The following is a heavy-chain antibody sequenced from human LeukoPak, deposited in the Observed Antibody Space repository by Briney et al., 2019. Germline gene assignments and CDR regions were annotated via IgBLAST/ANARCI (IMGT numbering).Heavy chain of an antibody. CDR2: INHSGST. J-gene: IGHJ4*02. Sequence: LKPSETLPLTCAVYGGSFSDYYWSWIRQPPGKGLEWIGEINHSGSTDYNPSLKSRVTISVDTSKNQFSLKLSSVTVADTAVYYCAKILRSYRYYFDYWGQGTLVTVSS. D-gene: IGHD4-23*01. V-gene: IGHV4-34*01. CDR3: AKILRSYRYYFDY. CDR1: GGSFSDYY.